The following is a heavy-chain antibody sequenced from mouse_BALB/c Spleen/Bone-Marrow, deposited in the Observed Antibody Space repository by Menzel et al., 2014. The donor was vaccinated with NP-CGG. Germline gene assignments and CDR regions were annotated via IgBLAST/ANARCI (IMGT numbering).Heavy chain of an antibody. J-gene: IGHJ3*01. CDR3: ASYYYGSSLFAY. D-gene: IGHD1-1*01. CDR2: IDPANGNT. V-gene: IGHV14-3*02. Sequence: VQLQQSGAELVKPGASVKLSCTASGFNIKDTYMHWVKQRPEQGLEWIGRIDPANGNTKYDPKFQGKATITADTSSNTAYLQLSSVTSEDTAVYYCASYYYGSSLFAYWGQGTLVTVSA. CDR1: GFNIKDTY.